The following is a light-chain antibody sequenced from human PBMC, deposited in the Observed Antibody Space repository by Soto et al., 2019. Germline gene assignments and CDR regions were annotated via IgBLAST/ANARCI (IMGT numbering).Light chain of an antibody. J-gene: IGKJ1*01. Sequence: DIQMTQSPSSLSASVGDTVTFTCRASQDISHFLAWYQQRPGKAPKLLVYGAFILQSGVPSRFSATGSGTDFTLTIRSLQPEDVATYYCQNYDKESPATFGPGTKVDIK. CDR3: QNYDKESPAT. CDR1: QDISHF. CDR2: GAF. V-gene: IGKV1-27*01.